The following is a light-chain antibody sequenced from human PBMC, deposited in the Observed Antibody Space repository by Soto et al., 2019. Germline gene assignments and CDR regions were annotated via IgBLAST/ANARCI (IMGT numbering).Light chain of an antibody. CDR3: QHRANWPIT. CDR2: DAA. V-gene: IGKV3-11*01. J-gene: IGKJ5*01. Sequence: EIVLTQSPATLSLSPGERATLSCRASQSVSTYLAWYQQKPGQAPGLLVYDAANRATGIPARFSGSGSGTDFTLTISSLEPEDFAVYYCQHRANWPITFGQGTRLDIK. CDR1: QSVSTY.